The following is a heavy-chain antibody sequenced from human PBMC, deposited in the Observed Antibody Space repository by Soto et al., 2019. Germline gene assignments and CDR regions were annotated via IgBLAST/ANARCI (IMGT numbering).Heavy chain of an antibody. CDR1: GIRFSSYA. V-gene: IGHV3-64D*06. CDR2: ILSDGGTT. D-gene: IGHD1-1*01. CDR3: VKDGVATRTGMDY. J-gene: IGHJ4*02. Sequence: PGGSLRLSCSASGIRFSSYALHWVRQAPGKGLEYASGILSDGGTTYYGDSVKGRFTISRDNSRNMLYLQMSSLRAEDTAVYSCVKDGVATRTGMDYWGQGTLVTVSS.